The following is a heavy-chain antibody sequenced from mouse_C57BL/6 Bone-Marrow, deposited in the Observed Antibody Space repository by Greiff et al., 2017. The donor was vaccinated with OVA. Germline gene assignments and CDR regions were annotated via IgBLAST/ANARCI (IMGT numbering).Heavy chain of an antibody. J-gene: IGHJ4*01. CDR1: GFTFSDFY. Sequence: EVKVVESGGGLVQSGRSLRLSCATSGFTFSDFYMEWVRQAPGKGLEWIAASRNKANDYTTEYSASVKGRFIVSRDTSQSILYLQMNAMRAEDTAIYDCARDGDYDRAMDYWGQGTTVTVSS. CDR2: SRNKANDYTT. CDR3: ARDGDYDRAMDY. V-gene: IGHV7-1*01. D-gene: IGHD2-4*01.